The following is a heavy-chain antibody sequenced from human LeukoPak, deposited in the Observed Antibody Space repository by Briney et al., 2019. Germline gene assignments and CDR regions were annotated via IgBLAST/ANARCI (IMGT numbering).Heavy chain of an antibody. Sequence: GASLRLSCAASGFTFSNYAMSWVRQAPGKGVEWVSAIGGSGSRTYSADSVRGRFTISRDNSKNTLYLQMNSLRAEDTALYYCAKGKGLAVAGTAGFDYWGQGTLVTVSS. CDR1: GFTFSNYA. J-gene: IGHJ4*02. D-gene: IGHD6-19*01. CDR3: AKGKGLAVAGTAGFDY. CDR2: IGGSGSRT. V-gene: IGHV3-23*01.